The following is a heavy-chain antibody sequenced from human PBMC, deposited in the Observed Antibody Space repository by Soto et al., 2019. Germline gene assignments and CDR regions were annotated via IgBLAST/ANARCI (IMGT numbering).Heavy chain of an antibody. CDR1: GFTFSSYG. Sequence: SLRLSCAASGFTFSSYGMHWVRQAPGKGLEWVAVISYDGSNKYYADSVKGRFTISRDNSKNTLYLQMNSLRAEDTAVYYCAKDSSGYDFWCQGTLVTVSS. CDR3: AKDSSGYDF. V-gene: IGHV3-30*18. J-gene: IGHJ4*02. D-gene: IGHD6-19*01. CDR2: ISYDGSNK.